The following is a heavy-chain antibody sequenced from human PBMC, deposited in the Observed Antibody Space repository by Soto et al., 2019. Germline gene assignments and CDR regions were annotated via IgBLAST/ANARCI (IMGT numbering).Heavy chain of an antibody. CDR2: ISPYRGNT. CDR3: ARDLNGSGSYYPDS. CDR1: GYTFPNYG. D-gene: IGHD3-10*01. V-gene: IGHV1-18*01. Sequence: QVQLVQSGGEVKKPGASVKVSCKASGYTFPNYGISWVRQAPGQGLEWMGWISPYRGNTNYAQKRPGRLPLLTDTSTSTAYMELRSLRSVDTAMYSCARDLNGSGSYYPDSRGQATLVTVSS. J-gene: IGHJ4*02.